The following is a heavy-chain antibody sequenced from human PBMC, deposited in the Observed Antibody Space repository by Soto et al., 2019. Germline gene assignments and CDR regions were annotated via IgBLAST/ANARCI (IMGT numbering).Heavy chain of an antibody. V-gene: IGHV1-3*01. CDR1: GYTFTSYA. CDR2: INAGNGNT. D-gene: IGHD3-10*01. J-gene: IGHJ4*02. Sequence: ASVKVSCKASGYTFTSYAMHWARQAPGQRLEWMGWINAGNGNTKYSQKFQGRVTITRDTSASTAYMELSSLRSEDTAVYYCAVDNTVRGVITYFDYWGQGTLVTVSS. CDR3: AVDNTVRGVITYFDY.